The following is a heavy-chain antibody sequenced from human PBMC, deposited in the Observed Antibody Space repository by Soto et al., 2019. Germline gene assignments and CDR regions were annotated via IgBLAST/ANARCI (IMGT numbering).Heavy chain of an antibody. Sequence: QITLKESGLTLVKPTQTLTLTCTFSGVSLSTSGVGVGWIRQPPGKALEWLAVIYLDDVKWYTPSLKSRVTPPKDTYTHQVVLTMTNMDPVDTATYYCAVTEGFGDDLQHWGQGSLVTVSS. J-gene: IGHJ1*01. CDR3: AVTEGFGDDLQH. D-gene: IGHD3-10*01. CDR2: IYLDDVK. V-gene: IGHV2-5*02. CDR1: GVSLSTSGVG.